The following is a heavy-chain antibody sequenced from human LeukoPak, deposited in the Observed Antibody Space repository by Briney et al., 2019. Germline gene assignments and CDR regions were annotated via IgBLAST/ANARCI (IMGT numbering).Heavy chain of an antibody. CDR2: ISCNGGNT. CDR3: ARGRYYDIVTAQYPDYYYYYMDV. J-gene: IGHJ6*03. D-gene: IGHD3-9*01. CDR1: GFTLSSYA. V-gene: IGHV3-64*01. Sequence: PGGSLRLSCAAASGFTLSSYAMHWVRQAPGKGLEYVSGISCNGGNTYYANSVRGRFTISRDNSKNTLSLQMGSLRAEDMAVYYCARGRYYDIVTAQYPDYYYYYMDVWGKGTTVTVSS.